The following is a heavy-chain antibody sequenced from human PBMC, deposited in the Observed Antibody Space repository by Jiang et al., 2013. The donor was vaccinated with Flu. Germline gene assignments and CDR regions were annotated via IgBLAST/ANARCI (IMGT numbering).Heavy chain of an antibody. J-gene: IGHJ4*02. D-gene: IGHD1-26*01. CDR1: GGSMKNYY. Sequence: GSGLVKPSETLSLTCNVSGGSMKNYYWSWIRQPPGKGLEWIGYIYYSGGTNYNPSLKSRVSISVNTAQNKFSLTLNSVTAADTAVYYCARSSGSYTGRFDYWGQGTLVTVSS. CDR2: IYYSGGT. V-gene: IGHV4-59*01. CDR3: ARSSGSYTGRFDY.